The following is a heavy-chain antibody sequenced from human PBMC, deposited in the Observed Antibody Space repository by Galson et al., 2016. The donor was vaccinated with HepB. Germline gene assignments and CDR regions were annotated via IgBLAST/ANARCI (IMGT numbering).Heavy chain of an antibody. CDR1: GFIFSDYY. CDR2: ISSSGTTI. J-gene: IGHJ4*02. V-gene: IGHV3-11*01. Sequence: SLRLSCAASGFIFSDYYLSWIRQAPGKGLEWVSHISSSGTTIYYADSVKGRFTISRDNAKKSLYLQMNSLSAEDTAVYYCAKNGAWCLEYLGQGTLVTVSS. D-gene: IGHD6-19*01. CDR3: AKNGAWCLEY.